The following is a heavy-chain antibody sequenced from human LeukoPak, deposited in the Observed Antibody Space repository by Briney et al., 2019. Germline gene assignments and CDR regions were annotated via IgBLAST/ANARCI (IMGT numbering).Heavy chain of an antibody. CDR1: GSSISSGYY. CDR2: IYHSGST. D-gene: IGHD3-3*01. V-gene: IGHV4-38-2*01. CDR3: ARRRYDFWSGSPLDY. Sequence: SETLSLTCAVSGSSISSGYYWDWIRQPPGKGLEWIGSIYHSGSTYYNTSLKGRVTISLDMSKNQFSLRLRSVTAANTAMYYCARRRYDFWSGSPLDYWGRGTLVTASS. J-gene: IGHJ4*02.